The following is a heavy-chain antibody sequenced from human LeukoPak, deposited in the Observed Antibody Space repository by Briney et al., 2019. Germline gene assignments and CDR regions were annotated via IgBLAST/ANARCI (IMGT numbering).Heavy chain of an antibody. CDR2: ITYDGSNK. CDR1: GFTFSSYG. D-gene: IGHD3-22*01. Sequence: GRSLRLSCAASGFTFSSYGMHWVRQAPGKGLEWVAVITYDGSNKNYADSVKGRFTISRYTSKNRLYLQMNSLRAEDTAVYYCAQNSYYDSSGTFDYWGQGTLVTVSS. J-gene: IGHJ4*02. V-gene: IGHV3-30*03. CDR3: AQNSYYDSSGTFDY.